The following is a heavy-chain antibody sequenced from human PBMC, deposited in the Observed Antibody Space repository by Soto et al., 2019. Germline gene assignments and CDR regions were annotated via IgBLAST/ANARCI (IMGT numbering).Heavy chain of an antibody. J-gene: IGHJ5*02. D-gene: IGHD3-10*01. V-gene: IGHV1-58*01. CDR2: IVFGSGDT. CDR3: AADRGYL. Sequence: SVKVSCKASGFPFSSSSVQWVRQARGQRLEWIGWIVFGSGDTKYAQKFQERVTFNRDMSTGTAYMEVNNLRSEDTAVYYCAADRGYLWGQGTLVTVSS. CDR1: GFPFSSSS.